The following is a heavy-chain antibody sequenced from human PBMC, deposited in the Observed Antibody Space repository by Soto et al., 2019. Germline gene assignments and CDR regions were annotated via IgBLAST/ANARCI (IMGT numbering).Heavy chain of an antibody. V-gene: IGHV3-33*01. CDR3: ARGPPKLDNVTGYFPHYGMDV. D-gene: IGHD6-25*01. J-gene: IGHJ6*02. CDR1: GFTFTYYA. CDR2: VWYDGRNK. Sequence: QVQLVESGGGVGQPGRSLRLSCAASGFTFTYYAMHWVRQAPGKGLEWVGVVWYDGRNKFEADSVKGRFTISRDNAKKTLYLKMSGLRAEDTAIYYCARGPPKLDNVTGYFPHYGMDVWGQGTTVTVSS.